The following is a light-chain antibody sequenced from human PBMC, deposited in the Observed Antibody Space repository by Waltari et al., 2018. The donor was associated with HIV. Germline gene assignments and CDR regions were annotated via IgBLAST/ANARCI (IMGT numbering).Light chain of an antibody. CDR2: RKN. J-gene: IGLJ2*01. V-gene: IGLV1-47*01. Sequence: QSVLTQPPSASGTPGQSVTISCSGTSSNIGPNYVYWYQQFPGTAPKLLISRKNKRPSGVPDRFSGSKSGTSASLAISGLRSDDEADYYCAAWDDTLTVVFGGGTKLTVL. CDR1: SSNIGPNY. CDR3: AAWDDTLTVV.